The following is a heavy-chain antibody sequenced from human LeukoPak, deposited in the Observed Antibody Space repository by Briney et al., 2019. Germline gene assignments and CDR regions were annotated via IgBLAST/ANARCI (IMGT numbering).Heavy chain of an antibody. D-gene: IGHD3-10*01. Sequence: SETLSLTCAVSGYSISSGYYWGWIRQPPGKGLEWIGYIYYSGSTNYNPSLKSRVTISVDTSKNQFSLKLSSVTAADTAVYYCARVLPVRGVISLFDPWGQGTLVTVSS. CDR2: IYYSGST. V-gene: IGHV4-61*01. J-gene: IGHJ5*02. CDR1: GYSISSGYY. CDR3: ARVLPVRGVISLFDP.